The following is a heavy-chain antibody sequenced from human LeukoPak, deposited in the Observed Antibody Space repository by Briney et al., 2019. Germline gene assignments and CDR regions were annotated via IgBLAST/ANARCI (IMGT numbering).Heavy chain of an antibody. CDR2: VSGHGGNT. D-gene: IGHD2-15*01. V-gene: IGHV3-23*01. CDR1: GFTFSSFA. Sequence: GGSLRLSCAASGFTFSSFAMSWVRQAPGKGLEWVSAVSGHGGNTYYTDSVKGRFTISRDNSKNTLYLQMNSLRAEDTAVYYCAKAFVVAAAPGNWGQGTLVTVSS. J-gene: IGHJ4*02. CDR3: AKAFVVAAAPGN.